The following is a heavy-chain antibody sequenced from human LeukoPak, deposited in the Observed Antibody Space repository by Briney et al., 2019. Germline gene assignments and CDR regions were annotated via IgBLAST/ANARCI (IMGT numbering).Heavy chain of an antibody. CDR1: GFIFSNYA. Sequence: GGSLRLSCAASGFIFSNYAMGWVRQAPGKGLEWVSSISNSGVDTFYADSVKGRFTISRDNSKNTLYLQMNSLRAEDTAVYYCAKEYRGYCSGGSCYPPDYWGQGTLVTVSS. J-gene: IGHJ4*02. CDR3: AKEYRGYCSGGSCYPPDY. V-gene: IGHV3-23*01. CDR2: ISNSGVDT. D-gene: IGHD2-15*01.